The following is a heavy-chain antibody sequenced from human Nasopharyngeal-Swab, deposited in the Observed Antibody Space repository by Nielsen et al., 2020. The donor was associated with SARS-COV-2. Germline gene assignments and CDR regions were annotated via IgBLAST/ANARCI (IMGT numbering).Heavy chain of an antibody. CDR1: GFTFSSYW. CDR3: ARDKDWNGLDS. J-gene: IGHJ4*02. Sequence: GESLKISYAASGFTFSSYWMSWVRQAPGKGLEWVANIKQDGSEKYYVDSVKGRFTISRDNAKNTLYLQLNSLRAEDTAVYYCARDKDWNGLDSWGQGTLVTVSS. V-gene: IGHV3-7*01. D-gene: IGHD1-1*01. CDR2: IKQDGSEK.